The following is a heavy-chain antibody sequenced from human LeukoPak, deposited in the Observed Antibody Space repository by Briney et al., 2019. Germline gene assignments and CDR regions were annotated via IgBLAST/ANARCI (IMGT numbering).Heavy chain of an antibody. V-gene: IGHV1-2*06. D-gene: IGHD6-19*01. CDR3: AGIAVTGSGGAFDI. CDR1: GYTFTGYY. Sequence: ASVKVSCKASGYTFTGYYMHWVRQAPGQGREWMGRINPNSGGTNYAQKFQGRVTMTRDTSISTAYMELSRLRSDDTAVYYSAGIAVTGSGGAFDIWGQGTMVTVSS. CDR2: INPNSGGT. J-gene: IGHJ3*02.